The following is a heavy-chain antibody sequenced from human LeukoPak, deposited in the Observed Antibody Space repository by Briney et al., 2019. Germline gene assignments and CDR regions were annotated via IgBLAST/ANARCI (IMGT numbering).Heavy chain of an antibody. V-gene: IGHV4-59*01. CDR2: IYYSGST. CDR3: ARGQQWLPYFDY. Sequence: SETLSLTCTVSGGSISSYYWSWIRQPPGKGLEWIGYIYYSGSTNYNPSLKSRVTISVDTSKNQFSLKLSSVTAADTAVYYCARGQQWLPYFDYWGQGTLVTVSS. D-gene: IGHD6-19*01. CDR1: GGSISSYY. J-gene: IGHJ4*02.